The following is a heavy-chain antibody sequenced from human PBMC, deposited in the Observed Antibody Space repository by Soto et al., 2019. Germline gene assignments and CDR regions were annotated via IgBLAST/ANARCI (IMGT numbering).Heavy chain of an antibody. Sequence: GGSLRLSCAASGFTFSSYAMSWVRQAPGKGLEWVSAISGSGGSTYYADSVKGRFTISRDNSKNTLYLQMNSLRAEDTAVYYCAKLEVPAALVVRGGVDYWGQGTLVTVSS. CDR2: ISGSGGST. J-gene: IGHJ4*02. D-gene: IGHD2-2*01. V-gene: IGHV3-23*01. CDR1: GFTFSSYA. CDR3: AKLEVPAALVVRGGVDY.